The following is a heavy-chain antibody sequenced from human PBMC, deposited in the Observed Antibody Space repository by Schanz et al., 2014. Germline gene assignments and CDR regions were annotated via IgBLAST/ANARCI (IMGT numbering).Heavy chain of an antibody. J-gene: IGHJ4*02. CDR1: GLTLSDHY. D-gene: IGHD2-2*01. V-gene: IGHV3-72*01. CDR2: ARNKNNKYTT. Sequence: PGGSPTLCLAPSGLTLSDHYIDRVLQSPGQGLEWVGRARNKNNKYTTEYAASVKGRFTISRDASKNSLYLRMNSLTTEYTAMYYCAEVASRSRIGYPFDSWGQGTLVTVSS. CDR3: AEVASRSRIGYPFDS.